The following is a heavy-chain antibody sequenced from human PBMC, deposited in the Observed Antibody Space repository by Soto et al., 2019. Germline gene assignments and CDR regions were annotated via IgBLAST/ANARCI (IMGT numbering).Heavy chain of an antibody. CDR2: ISYDGSNK. D-gene: IGHD5-12*01. J-gene: IGHJ4*02. Sequence: QVQLVASGGGVVQPGRSLRLSCAASGFTFSSYAMHWVRQAPGNGLEWVAVISYDGSNKYYADSVTGRFTISRDNSKNTLYLQMNSLRAEATAVYYCARDLGDADVVASILNYWGQGTLVTVSS. CDR3: ARDLGDADVVASILNY. V-gene: IGHV3-30-3*01. CDR1: GFTFSSYA.